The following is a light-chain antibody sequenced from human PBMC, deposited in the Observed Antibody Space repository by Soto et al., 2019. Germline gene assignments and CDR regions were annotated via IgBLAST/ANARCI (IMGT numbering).Light chain of an antibody. Sequence: QSVLTQPASVSGSPGQSITISCTGTSSDVGGYNYVAWYQQHPGKAPKLMIYDVSNRPAGVSNRFSGSKSGNTASLTIYGLQAEDEADYYCSSYTRSSPVVLGGGTKLTVL. CDR2: DVS. J-gene: IGLJ2*01. CDR3: SSYTRSSPVV. V-gene: IGLV2-14*01. CDR1: SSDVGGYNY.